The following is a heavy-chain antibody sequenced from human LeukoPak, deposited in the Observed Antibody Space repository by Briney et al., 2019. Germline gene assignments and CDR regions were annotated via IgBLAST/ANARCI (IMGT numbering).Heavy chain of an antibody. CDR2: ISGSGDST. CDR1: GCTFRSYV. Sequence: PGGSLRLSCAASGCTFRSYVTTWVRQAPGKGLEWVSEISGSGDSTYYADSVKGRFTISRDNSKNTLYLQMNSLRADDTAVYYCAKHVGSARHFDYWGQGTLVTVSS. J-gene: IGHJ4*02. V-gene: IGHV3-23*01. D-gene: IGHD6-6*01. CDR3: AKHVGSARHFDY.